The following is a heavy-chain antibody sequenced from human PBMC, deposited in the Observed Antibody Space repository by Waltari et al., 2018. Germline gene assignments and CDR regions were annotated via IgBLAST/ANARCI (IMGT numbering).Heavy chain of an antibody. J-gene: IGHJ6*03. Sequence: QLQLQESGPGLVKSSETLSLICSASGGSISPNNFYWGWIRQTPGKGLEWIGSVHYTGNPYYNPPLKHRVTISVDSSKNEFSLRLRSVTASDTAVYYCARLFNHYIDVWGRGTAVTVSS. CDR1: GGSISPNNFY. V-gene: IGHV4-39*01. CDR3: ARLFNHYIDV. CDR2: VHYTGNP.